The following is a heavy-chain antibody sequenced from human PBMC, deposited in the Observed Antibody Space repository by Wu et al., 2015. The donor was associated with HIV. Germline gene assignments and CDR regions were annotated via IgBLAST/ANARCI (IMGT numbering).Heavy chain of an antibody. CDR2: IIPIFGTA. J-gene: IGHJ3*02. CDR3: DRKRGIVATIPAPVRSFDI. V-gene: IGHV1-69*05. Sequence: QVQLVQSGAEVKKPGSSVKVSCKASGGTFSSYAISWVRQAPGQGLEWMGGIIPIFGTANYAQKFQGRVTITTDESTSTAYMELSSLRSEDTAVYYCDRKRGIVATIPAPVRSFDIVGPKGQWSPSLQ. D-gene: IGHD5-12*01. CDR1: GGTFSSYA.